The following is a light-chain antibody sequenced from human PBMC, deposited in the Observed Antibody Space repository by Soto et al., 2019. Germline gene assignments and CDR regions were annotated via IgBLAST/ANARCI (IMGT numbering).Light chain of an antibody. CDR2: RDN. CDR1: SSNIGSHY. Sequence: QSVLTQPPSASGTPGQRVTLSCSGSSSNIGSHYVHWYQQLPGTAPKLLIYRDNQRPSGVPDRFSGSKSGTSASLAISGLRSEDEGDYYCATWDDSLSGLVVFGGGTKLTVL. V-gene: IGLV1-47*01. J-gene: IGLJ2*01. CDR3: ATWDDSLSGLVV.